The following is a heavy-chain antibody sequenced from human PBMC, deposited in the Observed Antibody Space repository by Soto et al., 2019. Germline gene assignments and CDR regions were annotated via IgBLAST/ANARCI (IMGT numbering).Heavy chain of an antibody. Sequence: QVQLVESGGGLVKPGGSLRLSCAASGFSFSDYDMTWIRQTPGKGLEWVSYITNSGGKKDYADSVKGRFTISRDNAKSFLYLQMNSLRAEDTAVYYCARAAGWFDPWGQGTLVTVSS. V-gene: IGHV3-11*01. J-gene: IGHJ5*02. CDR2: ITNSGGKK. CDR1: GFSFSDYD. CDR3: ARAAGWFDP.